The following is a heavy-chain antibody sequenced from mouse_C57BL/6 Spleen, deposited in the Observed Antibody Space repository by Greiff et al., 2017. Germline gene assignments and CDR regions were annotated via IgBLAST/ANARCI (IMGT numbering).Heavy chain of an antibody. CDR2: IYPRSGNT. Sequence: VKLQESGAELARPGASVKLSCKASGYTFTSSGISWVKQRTGQGLEWIGEIYPRSGNTYYNEKFKGKATLTADKSSSTAYMELRSLTSEDSAVYFCARFSYYDYGYYAMDYWGQGTSVTVSS. D-gene: IGHD2-4*01. J-gene: IGHJ4*01. CDR1: GYTFTSSG. V-gene: IGHV1-81*01. CDR3: ARFSYYDYGYYAMDY.